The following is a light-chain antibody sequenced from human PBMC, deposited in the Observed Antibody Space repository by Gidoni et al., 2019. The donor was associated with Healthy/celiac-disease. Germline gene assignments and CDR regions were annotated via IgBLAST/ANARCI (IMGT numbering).Light chain of an antibody. CDR1: SSNIGSNT. J-gene: IGLJ2*01. CDR3: AAWDDSLNVVV. CDR2: SNN. Sequence: SVLTQPPSASGTPGPRVTISCSGSSSNIGSNTVNWYQQLPGTAPKLLIYSNNQRPSGVPDRFSGSKSGTSASLAISGLQSEDEADYYCAAWDDSLNVVVFGGGTKLTVL. V-gene: IGLV1-44*01.